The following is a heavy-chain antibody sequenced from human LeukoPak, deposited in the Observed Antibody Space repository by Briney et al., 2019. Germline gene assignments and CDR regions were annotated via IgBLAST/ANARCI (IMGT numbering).Heavy chain of an antibody. CDR2: ISGSGDSA. J-gene: IGHJ4*02. D-gene: IGHD3-22*01. Sequence: GGSLRLSCAASGFTFSNYALSWVRQAPGKGLEWVSAISGSGDSAYHADSVKGRSTISRDNSKNTLYLQMNSLRAEDTAVYYCARAQGTIYYDSSGYSDYWGQGTLVTVSS. CDR3: ARAQGTIYYDSSGYSDY. V-gene: IGHV3-23*01. CDR1: GFTFSNYA.